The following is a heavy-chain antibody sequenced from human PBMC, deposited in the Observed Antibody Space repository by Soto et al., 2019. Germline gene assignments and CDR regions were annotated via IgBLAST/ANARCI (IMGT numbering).Heavy chain of an antibody. J-gene: IGHJ4*02. CDR3: ASSPADIVVVPAATTHSSGWYELDY. CDR1: GGTFSSYA. Sequence: GASVKVSFKASGGTFSSYAISWVRQAPGQGLEWMGGIIPIFGTANYAQKFQGRVTITADESTSTAYMELSSLRSEDTAVYYCASSPADIVVVPAATTHSSGWYELDYWGQGTLVTAPQ. D-gene: IGHD2-2*01. CDR2: IIPIFGTA. V-gene: IGHV1-69*13.